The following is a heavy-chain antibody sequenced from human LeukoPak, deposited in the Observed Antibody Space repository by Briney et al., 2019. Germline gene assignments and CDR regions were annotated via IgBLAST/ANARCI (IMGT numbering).Heavy chain of an antibody. CDR1: GGSISSYY. Sequence: SETLSLTCTVSGGSISSYYWSWIRQPAGEGLEWIGRLHTSGSAHYNPSLKSRVTMSLDTSKNQFSLKLSSVTAADTALYYCARGFCADEICQVFTNWGQGTLVTISS. CDR3: ARGFCADEICQVFTN. D-gene: IGHD2-21*01. CDR2: LHTSGSA. V-gene: IGHV4-4*07. J-gene: IGHJ4*02.